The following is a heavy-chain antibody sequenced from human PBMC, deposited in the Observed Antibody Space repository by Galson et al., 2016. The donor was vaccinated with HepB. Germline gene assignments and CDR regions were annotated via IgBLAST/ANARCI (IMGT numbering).Heavy chain of an antibody. CDR1: GFTFSSYG. J-gene: IGHJ3*02. V-gene: IGHV3-33*01. D-gene: IGHD1-20*01. Sequence: SLRLSCAASGFTFSSYGMHWVRQAPGKGLEWVALIWYDGSNKYYGDSVKGRFTISRDNSKNTLYLQMNSLRAEDTAVYYCARERGNWKLKRVPAGHAFDIWGQGTLVTVSS. CDR3: ARERGNWKLKRVPAGHAFDI. CDR2: IWYDGSNK.